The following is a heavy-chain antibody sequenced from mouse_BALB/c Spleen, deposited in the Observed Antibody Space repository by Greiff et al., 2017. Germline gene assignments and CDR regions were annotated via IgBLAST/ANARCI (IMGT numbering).Heavy chain of an antibody. Sequence: VQLQQSGAELVRSGASVKLSCTASGFNIKDYYMHWVKQRPEQGLEWIGWIDPENGDTEYAPKFQGKATMTADTSSNTAYLQLSSLTSEDTAVYYCARRVRGAMDYWGQGTSVTVSS. CDR3: ARRVRGAMDY. J-gene: IGHJ4*01. V-gene: IGHV14-4*02. D-gene: IGHD2-14*01. CDR2: IDPENGDT. CDR1: GFNIKDYY.